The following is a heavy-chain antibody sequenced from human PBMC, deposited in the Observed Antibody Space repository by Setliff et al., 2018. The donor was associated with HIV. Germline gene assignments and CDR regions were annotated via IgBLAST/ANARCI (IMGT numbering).Heavy chain of an antibody. V-gene: IGHV1-46*01. CDR3: AREYHIASTATRLANYFDS. J-gene: IGHJ4*02. Sequence: ASVKVSCKASGYTFTSYFLHWVRQAPGQGLEWMGIINPNDGATTYAQKFEGRVTMTIDTSTNTVYMELSSLRSEDTAVYNCAREYHIASTATRLANYFDSWGQGTLVTVSS. D-gene: IGHD5-12*01. CDR1: GYTFTSYF. CDR2: INPNDGAT.